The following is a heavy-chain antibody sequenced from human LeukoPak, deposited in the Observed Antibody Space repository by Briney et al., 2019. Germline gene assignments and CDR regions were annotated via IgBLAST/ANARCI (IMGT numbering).Heavy chain of an antibody. CDR1: GGSFSGYY. CDR3: ARVSFPYYYYGMDV. CDR2: INHSGST. Sequence: SETLSLTCAVYGGSFSGYYWSWIRQPPGKGLEWIGEINHSGSTNYNPSLKSRVTISVDTSKNQFSLKLSSVTAADTAVYYCARVSFPYYYYGMDVWGQGTTVTVSS. V-gene: IGHV4-34*01. D-gene: IGHD2/OR15-2a*01. J-gene: IGHJ6*02.